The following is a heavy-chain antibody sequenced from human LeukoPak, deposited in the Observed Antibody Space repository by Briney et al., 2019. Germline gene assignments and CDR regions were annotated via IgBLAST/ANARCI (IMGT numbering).Heavy chain of an antibody. Sequence: ASVKVSCKASGYTFTSYAMHWVRQAPGQGLEWMGGIIPIFGTANYAQKFQGRVTITADESTSTAYMELSSLRSEDTAVYYCASGSGYDWHGDYWGQGTLVTVSS. CDR1: GYTFTSYA. CDR3: ASGSGYDWHGDY. CDR2: IIPIFGTA. J-gene: IGHJ4*02. V-gene: IGHV1-69*13. D-gene: IGHD5-12*01.